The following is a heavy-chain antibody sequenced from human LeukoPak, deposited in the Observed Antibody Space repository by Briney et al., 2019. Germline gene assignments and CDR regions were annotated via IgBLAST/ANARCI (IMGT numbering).Heavy chain of an antibody. J-gene: IGHJ6*04. D-gene: IGHD2-2*01. V-gene: IGHV3-20*01. CDR1: GFTLDDYG. CDR3: ASSCSSTSCYGRDV. Sequence: GGSLRLSCAASGFTLDDYGMSWVRQAPGKGLEWDSGINWNGGSTGYADSVKGRFTISRDNAKNSLYLQMNSLRAEDTALYHCASSCSSTSCYGRDVWGKGTTVTVSS. CDR2: INWNGGST.